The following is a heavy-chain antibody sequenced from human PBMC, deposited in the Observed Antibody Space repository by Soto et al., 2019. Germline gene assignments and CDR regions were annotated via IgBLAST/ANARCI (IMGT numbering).Heavy chain of an antibody. J-gene: IGHJ4*02. V-gene: IGHV4-30-4*08. CDR1: GGSVSSVDYY. D-gene: IGHD7-27*01. Sequence: QVQLQESGPGLVKPSQTLSLTCTVSGGSVSSVDYYWSWIRQVPDKRLEWIGHIYDGGSTYIYPSLTSRVSISLDTSKNQCSLQLNSVSAADTAGYYCARGLSGDKVDYWGQGILVTVSS. CDR3: ARGLSGDKVDY. CDR2: IYDGGST.